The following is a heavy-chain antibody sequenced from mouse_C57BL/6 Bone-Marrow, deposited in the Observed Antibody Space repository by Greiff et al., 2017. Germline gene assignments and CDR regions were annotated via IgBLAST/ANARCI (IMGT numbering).Heavy chain of an antibody. CDR3: ARWGGYY. Sequence: QVHVKQSGAELVKPGASVKLSCKASGYTFTSYWMHWVKQRPGQGLEWIGMIHPNSGSTNYNEKFKSKATLTVDKSSSTAYMQLSSLTSEDSAVYYCARWGGYYWGQGTTLTVSS. CDR2: IHPNSGST. V-gene: IGHV1-64*01. CDR1: GYTFTSYW. J-gene: IGHJ2*01.